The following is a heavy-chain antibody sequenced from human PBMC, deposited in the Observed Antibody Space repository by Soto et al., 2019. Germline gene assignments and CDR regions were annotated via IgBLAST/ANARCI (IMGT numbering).Heavy chain of an antibody. V-gene: IGHV4-59*01. D-gene: IGHD2-8*01. CDR3: ARDRSTYGGGGTGEVKENWFDP. CDR2: AYYSGDT. J-gene: IGHJ5*02. CDR1: GGSISRYY. Sequence: SETLSLTCSVSGGSISRYYWSWIRQPPGKGLEWIGYAYYSGDTGYNPSLQSRVTMAVDTSKNQVSLKLTSVTAADTAVYYCARDRSTYGGGGTGEVKENWFDPWGQGALVTVSS.